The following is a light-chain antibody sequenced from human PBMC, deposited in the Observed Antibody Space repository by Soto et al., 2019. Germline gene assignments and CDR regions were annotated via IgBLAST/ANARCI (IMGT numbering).Light chain of an antibody. CDR1: SSNIGAGFD. Sequence: QAVVTQPPSVSGAPGQRVTISCTGSSSNIGAGFDVHWYHQIAGTAPKLLIYGNSNRPSGVPDRFSGSKSGTSASLAINGLQAEDEADYYCSSYTSSSTWVFGGGTKLTVL. CDR2: GNS. CDR3: SSYTSSSTWV. J-gene: IGLJ3*02. V-gene: IGLV1-40*01.